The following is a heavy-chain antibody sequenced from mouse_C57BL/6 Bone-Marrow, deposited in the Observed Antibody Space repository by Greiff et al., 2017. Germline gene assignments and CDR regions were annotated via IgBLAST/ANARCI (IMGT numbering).Heavy chain of an antibody. CDR2: IYPRSGNT. V-gene: IGHV1-81*01. CDR1: GYTFTSYG. D-gene: IGHD1-1*01. J-gene: IGHJ1*03. CDR3: ARREITTVVYWYFDV. Sequence: VKLQESGAELARPGASVKLSCKASGYTFTSYGISWVKQRTGQGLEWIGEIYPRSGNTYYNEKFKGKATLTADKSSSTAYMELRSLTSEDSAVXFCARREITTVVYWYFDVWGTGTTVTVSS.